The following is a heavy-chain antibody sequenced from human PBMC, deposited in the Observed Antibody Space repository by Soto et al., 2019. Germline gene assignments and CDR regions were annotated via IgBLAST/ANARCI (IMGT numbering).Heavy chain of an antibody. CDR1: GGTFSSYA. Sequence: SVNVSCKASGGTFSSYAISWVRQAPGQGLEWMGGIIPIFGTANYAQKFQGRVTITADESTSTAYMELSSLRSEDTAVYYCACCCGYFCRRDLFDYWGQGTLVIVSS. D-gene: IGHD2-21*01. V-gene: IGHV1-69*13. J-gene: IGHJ4*02. CDR2: IIPIFGTA. CDR3: ACCCGYFCRRDLFDY.